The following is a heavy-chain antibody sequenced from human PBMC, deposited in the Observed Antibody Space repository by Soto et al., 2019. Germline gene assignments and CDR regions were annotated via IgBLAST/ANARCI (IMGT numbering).Heavy chain of an antibody. Sequence: GESLKISCKGSGFSFSSYWIGWVRQMPGKVLEWMGIIYPGDSDTRYSPSFQGQVTISVDKSVSTAYLQWSSLKASDTAMYYCARRGAYHYDSSGYSAGFWGQGXLVTVYS. D-gene: IGHD3-22*01. CDR2: IYPGDSDT. CDR3: ARRGAYHYDSSGYSAGF. V-gene: IGHV5-51*01. J-gene: IGHJ4*02. CDR1: GFSFSSYW.